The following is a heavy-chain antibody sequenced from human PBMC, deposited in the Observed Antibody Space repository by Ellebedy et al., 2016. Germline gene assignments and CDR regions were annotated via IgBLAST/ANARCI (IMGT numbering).Heavy chain of an antibody. CDR2: ISAYNGNT. Sequence: ASVKVSCXASGYTFTSYGISWVRQAPGQGLEWMGWISAYNGNTNYAQKLQGRVTMTRDTSTSTVYMELSSLRSEDTAVYYCARTVGPTVDDAFDIWGQGTMVTVSS. CDR1: GYTFTSYG. J-gene: IGHJ3*02. V-gene: IGHV1-18*01. CDR3: ARTVGPTVDDAFDI. D-gene: IGHD4-17*01.